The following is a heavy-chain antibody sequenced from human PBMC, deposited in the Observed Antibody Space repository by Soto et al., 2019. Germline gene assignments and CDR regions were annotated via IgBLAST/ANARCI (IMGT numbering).Heavy chain of an antibody. CDR3: AREGYCISTSCYRGPYYYYGMDV. Sequence: ASVKVSCKASGYTFTSYYMHWVRQAPGQGLEWMGWISAYNGNTNYAQKLQGRVTMTTDTSTSTAYMELRSLRSDDTAVYYCAREGYCISTSCYRGPYYYYGMDVWG. V-gene: IGHV1-18*04. J-gene: IGHJ6*02. D-gene: IGHD2-2*01. CDR2: ISAYNGNT. CDR1: GYTFTSYY.